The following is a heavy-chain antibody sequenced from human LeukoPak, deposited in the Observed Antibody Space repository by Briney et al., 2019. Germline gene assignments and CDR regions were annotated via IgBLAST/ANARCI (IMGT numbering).Heavy chain of an antibody. Sequence: PGGSLRLSCAASGFTFRSYGMSWVRQAPGMGLEWVSAIGSGGTTQYADSVKGRFTISRDNSKNTLYPQMDSLRAEDTAVYYCAKAGPYYFDYWGQGTLVTVSS. CDR1: GFTFRSYG. CDR2: IGSGGTT. D-gene: IGHD2-21*01. V-gene: IGHV3-23*01. CDR3: AKAGPYYFDY. J-gene: IGHJ4*02.